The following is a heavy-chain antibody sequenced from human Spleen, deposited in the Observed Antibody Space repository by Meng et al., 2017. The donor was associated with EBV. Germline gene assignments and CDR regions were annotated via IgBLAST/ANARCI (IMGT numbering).Heavy chain of an antibody. D-gene: IGHD5-24*01. CDR3: VRGGEGDGYSLPY. J-gene: IGHJ4*02. CDR2: IIHTGET. CDR1: GGSFSGHY. V-gene: IGHV4-34*02. Sequence: QLQLQQVCTGLFKTSETLSLTCAVNGGSFSGHYWTWIRQPPGKGLEWIGEIIHTGETNYNPSLTGRVTISRDTSKKHLSLRLNSVTAADTAVYYCVRGGEGDGYSLPYWGQGTLVTVSS.